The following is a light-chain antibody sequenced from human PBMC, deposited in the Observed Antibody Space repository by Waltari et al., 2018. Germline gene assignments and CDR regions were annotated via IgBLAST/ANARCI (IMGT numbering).Light chain of an antibody. Sequence: DIVMTQSPDSLAVSLGERATIDCKSSQSVLSSYNNKNYIHWYQQKAGQPPKLLIYWASTRESGVPDRFSGSGSGTDFTLTISSLQAEDVAVYYCQEYYGTPPDTFGQGTKLEIK. CDR1: QSVLSSYNNKNY. V-gene: IGKV4-1*01. J-gene: IGKJ2*01. CDR3: QEYYGTPPDT. CDR2: WAS.